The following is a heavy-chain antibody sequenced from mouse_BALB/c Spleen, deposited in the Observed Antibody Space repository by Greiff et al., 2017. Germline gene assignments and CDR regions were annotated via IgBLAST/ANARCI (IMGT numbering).Heavy chain of an antibody. Sequence: QVHVKQPGAELVKPGASVKLSCKASGYTFTSYYMYWVKQRPGQGLEWIGGINPSNGGTNFNEKFKSKATLTVDKSSSTAYMQLSSLTSEDSAVYYCTRGTVVARGFAYWGQGTLVTVSA. CDR2: INPSNGGT. CDR3: TRGTVVARGFAY. CDR1: GYTFTSYY. D-gene: IGHD1-1*01. J-gene: IGHJ3*01. V-gene: IGHV1S81*02.